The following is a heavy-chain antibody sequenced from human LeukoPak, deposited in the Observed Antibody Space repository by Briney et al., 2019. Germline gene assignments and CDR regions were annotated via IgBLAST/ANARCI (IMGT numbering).Heavy chain of an antibody. CDR1: GGTFSSYA. V-gene: IGHV1-69*13. CDR2: IIPIFGTA. D-gene: IGHD6-19*01. Sequence: GASVKVSCKASGGTFSSYAISWVRQAPGQGLEWMGGIIPIFGTANYAQKFQGRVTITADESTSTAHMELSSLRSEDTAVYYCAAGYSSGWYGPQWGQGTLVTVSS. J-gene: IGHJ4*02. CDR3: AAGYSSGWYGPQ.